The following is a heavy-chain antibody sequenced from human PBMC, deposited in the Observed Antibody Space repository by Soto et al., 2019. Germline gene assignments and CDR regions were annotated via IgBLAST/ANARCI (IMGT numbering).Heavy chain of an antibody. D-gene: IGHD6-19*01. CDR1: GYTFTSYA. CDR3: ARDPPYSSGWYWFDP. J-gene: IGHJ5*02. Sequence: ASVKVSCKASGYTFTSYAMHWVRQAPGQRLEWMGWINAGNGNTKYSQKFQGRVTITRDTSASTAYMELSSLRSEDTAVYYCARDPPYSSGWYWFDPWGQETLVTVSS. V-gene: IGHV1-3*01. CDR2: INAGNGNT.